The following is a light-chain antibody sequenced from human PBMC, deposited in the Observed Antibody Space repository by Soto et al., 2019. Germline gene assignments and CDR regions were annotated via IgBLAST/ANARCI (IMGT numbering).Light chain of an antibody. Sequence: EIVMTQSPATLSVSPGERATLSCRASQSVSSNLAWYQQKPGQAPRLLIYDTSTRATGIPARFSGSGSGTDFTLTISCLQSEDFATYYCQQYYSYPLTFGQGTRLEIK. V-gene: IGKV3-15*01. CDR3: QQYYSYPLT. CDR1: QSVSSN. J-gene: IGKJ5*01. CDR2: DTS.